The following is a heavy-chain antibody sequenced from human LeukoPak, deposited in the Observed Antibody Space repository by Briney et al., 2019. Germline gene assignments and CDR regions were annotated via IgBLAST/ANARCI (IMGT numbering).Heavy chain of an antibody. CDR2: FDPEDGET. J-gene: IGHJ6*04. V-gene: IGHV1-24*01. Sequence: ASVKVSCKVSGYTLTELSMHWVRQAPGKGLEWMGGFDPEDGETIYAQKFQGRVTMTEDTSTDTAYMEPSSLRSEDTAVYYCATDLHQYQLLYVLGAVWGKGTTVTVSS. CDR3: ATDLHQYQLLYVLGAV. D-gene: IGHD2-2*02. CDR1: GYTLTELS.